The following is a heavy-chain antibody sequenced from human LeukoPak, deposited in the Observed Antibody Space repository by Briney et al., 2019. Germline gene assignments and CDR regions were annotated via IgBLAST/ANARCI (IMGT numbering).Heavy chain of an antibody. J-gene: IGHJ6*02. Sequence: MPSETLSLTCTVSGGSISSYYWSWIRQPPGKGLEWIGYIYYSGSTNYNPSLKSRVTISVDTSKNQFSLKLSSVTAADTAVYYCARFGYDFWSGYYEDYYGMDVWGQGTTVTVSS. V-gene: IGHV4-59*01. CDR3: ARFGYDFWSGYYEDYYGMDV. CDR1: GGSISSYY. CDR2: IYYSGST. D-gene: IGHD3-3*01.